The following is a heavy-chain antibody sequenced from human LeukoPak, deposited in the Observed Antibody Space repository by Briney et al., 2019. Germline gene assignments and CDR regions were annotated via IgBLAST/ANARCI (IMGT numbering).Heavy chain of an antibody. CDR2: INHSGST. J-gene: IGHJ3*01. CDR3: ARGDRILWWAFDF. CDR1: GGSFSGYY. V-gene: IGHV4-34*01. Sequence: SETLSLTCAVYGGSFSGYYWSWIRQPPGKGLEWIGEINHSGSTNYNPSLKSRVTISVDTSKNQFSLKLSSVTAADTAVYYCARGDRILWWAFDFWGQGTMVTVSS. D-gene: IGHD2-21*01.